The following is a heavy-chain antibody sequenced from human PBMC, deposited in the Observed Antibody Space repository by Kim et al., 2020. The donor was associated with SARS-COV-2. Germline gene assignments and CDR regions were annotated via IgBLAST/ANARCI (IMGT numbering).Heavy chain of an antibody. J-gene: IGHJ4*02. Sequence: SETLSLTCTVSGGSISSSSYYWGWIRQPPGKGLEWIGSIYYSGSTYYNPSLKSRVTISVDTSKNQFSLKLSSVTAADTAVYYCARHDVVLMVYGSFDYWGQGTLVTVSS. CDR3: ARHDVVLMVYGSFDY. CDR1: GGSISSSSYY. CDR2: IYYSGST. V-gene: IGHV4-39*01. D-gene: IGHD2-8*01.